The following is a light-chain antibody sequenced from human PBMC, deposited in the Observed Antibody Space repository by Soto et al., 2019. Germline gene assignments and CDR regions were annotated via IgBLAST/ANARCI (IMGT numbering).Light chain of an antibody. CDR1: SSDVGSYNY. V-gene: IGLV2-14*03. CDR3: TSYTTTSTYV. J-gene: IGLJ1*01. CDR2: DVT. Sequence: QSALAQSASVSGSPGQSITIFCTGTSSDVGSYNYVSWYQQHPGRAPKLMIYDVTNRPSGVSNRFSGSKSGSTASLTISGLQAEDEADYFCTSYTTTSTYVFGTGTKVTVL.